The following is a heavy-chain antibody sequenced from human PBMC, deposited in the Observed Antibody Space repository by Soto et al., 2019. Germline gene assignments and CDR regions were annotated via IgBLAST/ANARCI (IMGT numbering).Heavy chain of an antibody. J-gene: IGHJ2*01. D-gene: IGHD2-21*02. CDR1: GFTFSSYG. CDR2: ISYDGSNK. CDR3: ARGRRVVTASYWYFDL. Sequence: PGGSLRLSCAASGFTFSSYGMHWVRQAPGKGLEWVAVISYDGSNKYYADSVKGRFTISRDNSKNTLYLQMNSLRAEDTAVYYCARGRRVVTASYWYFDLWGRGTLVTVSS. V-gene: IGHV3-30*03.